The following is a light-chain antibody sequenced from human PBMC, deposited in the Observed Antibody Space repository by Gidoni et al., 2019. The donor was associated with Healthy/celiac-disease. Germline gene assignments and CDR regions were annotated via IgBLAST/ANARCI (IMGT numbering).Light chain of an antibody. Sequence: DIQMNQSPYSVSVSVGDRVTITCRASQCNSSWLAWYHQKPWKAPNLLIYAASSLQSGVPSRFRGSGSVTDFTLTISSLQPEDFATYYCQQANSFPSFGPGTRLEIK. CDR3: QQANSFPS. CDR2: AAS. V-gene: IGKV1D-12*01. CDR1: QCNSSW. J-gene: IGKJ5*01.